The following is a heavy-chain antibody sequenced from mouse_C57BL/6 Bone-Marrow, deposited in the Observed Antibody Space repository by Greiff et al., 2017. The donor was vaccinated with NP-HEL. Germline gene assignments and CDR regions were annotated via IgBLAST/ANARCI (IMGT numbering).Heavy chain of an antibody. J-gene: IGHJ3*01. CDR2: IRSKSNNYAT. CDR1: GFSFNTYA. D-gene: IGHD3-2*02. Sequence: EVKLVESGGGLVQPKGSLKLSCAASGFSFNTYAMNWVRQAPGKGLEWVARIRSKSNNYATYYADSVKDRFTISRDDSESMLYLQMNNLKTEDTAMYYCVRPETAQATFWFAYWGQGTLVTVSA. V-gene: IGHV10-1*01. CDR3: VRPETAQATFWFAY.